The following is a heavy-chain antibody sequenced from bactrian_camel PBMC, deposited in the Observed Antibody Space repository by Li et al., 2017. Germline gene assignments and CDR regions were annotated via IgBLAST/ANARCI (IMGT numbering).Heavy chain of an antibody. CDR3: AADSWVAGSLDEHDYVH. J-gene: IGHJ4*01. CDR2: INSDGSKT. D-gene: IGHD6*01. Sequence: HVQLVESGGGLVPLGGSLRLSCAASGFTLRNSYINWVRQAPGKGLQWVSSINSDGSKTYYRESVKGRFTISVDNAKNPVMVYLKMPTLKPDDTAMYYCAADSWVAGSLDEHDYVHWGQGTQVTVS. CDR1: GFTLRNSY. V-gene: IGHV3-2*01.